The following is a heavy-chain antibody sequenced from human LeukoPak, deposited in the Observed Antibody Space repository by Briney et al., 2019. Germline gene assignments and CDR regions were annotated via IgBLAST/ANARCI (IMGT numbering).Heavy chain of an antibody. V-gene: IGHV3-23*01. D-gene: IGHD5-24*01. J-gene: IGHJ5*02. Sequence: QPGGSLRLSCVASGFNFGNFAVTWVRQAPGKGLEWVSGMIGTGDTYYADSVKGRFTMFRGYSRTTLYLQMNNLIFEDTAIYYCAKDMHYNDGRWEFDPWGQGTLVTVSS. CDR3: AKDMHYNDGRWEFDP. CDR1: GFNFGNFA. CDR2: MIGTGDT.